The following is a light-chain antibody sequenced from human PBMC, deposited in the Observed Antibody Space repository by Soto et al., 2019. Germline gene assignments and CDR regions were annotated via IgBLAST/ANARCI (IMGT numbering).Light chain of an antibody. Sequence: EMVLTQSPGTLSLSPGERATLSCRASQSVSSSYLAWYQQKPGQAPRLLIYGASSRATGIPDRFSGSGSGTSFTLTISRLEPEDFAVYYCQQYGSSPWTFGQGTKVYIK. CDR2: GAS. CDR1: QSVSSSY. V-gene: IGKV3-20*01. CDR3: QQYGSSPWT. J-gene: IGKJ1*01.